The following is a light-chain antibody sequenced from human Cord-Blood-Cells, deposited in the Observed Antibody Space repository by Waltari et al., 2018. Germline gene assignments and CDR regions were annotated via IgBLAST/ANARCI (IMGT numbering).Light chain of an antibody. CDR3: QQYDNRPVIT. CDR1: QDISNY. CDR2: DAS. Sequence: DIQMTQSPSSLSASVGDRVTIPCQASQDISNYLNWYQQKPGKAPKLLIYDASNLETGVPSRFSGSGSGTDFTFTISSLQPEDIATYYCQQYDNRPVITFGQGTRLEIK. J-gene: IGKJ5*01. V-gene: IGKV1-33*01.